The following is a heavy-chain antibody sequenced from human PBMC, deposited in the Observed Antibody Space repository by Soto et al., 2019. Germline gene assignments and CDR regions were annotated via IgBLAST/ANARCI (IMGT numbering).Heavy chain of an antibody. J-gene: IGHJ6*02. CDR2: IYYSGST. V-gene: IGHV4-59*01. CDR1: GGSISSYY. D-gene: IGHD3-3*01. Sequence: PSETLSLTCTVSGGSISSYYWSWIRQPPEKGLEWIGYIYYSGSTNYNPSLKSRVTISVDTSKNQFSLKLSSVTAADTAVYYCARAEGGYDFWSGYYKAANYYYYGMDVWGQGTTVTVSS. CDR3: ARAEGGYDFWSGYYKAANYYYYGMDV.